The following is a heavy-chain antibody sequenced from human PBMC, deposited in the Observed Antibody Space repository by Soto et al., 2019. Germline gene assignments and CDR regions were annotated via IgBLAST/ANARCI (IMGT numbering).Heavy chain of an antibody. CDR3: ARGDIVVVVAAMCGMDV. Sequence: QVQLVQSGAEVKKPGASVKVSCKASGYTFTGYYMHWVRQAPGQGLEWMGWINPNSGGTNYAQKFQGWVTMTRDTSISTAYMELSGLRSDDTAVYYCARGDIVVVVAAMCGMDVWGQGTTVTVSS. CDR2: INPNSGGT. CDR1: GYTFTGYY. J-gene: IGHJ6*02. V-gene: IGHV1-2*04. D-gene: IGHD2-15*01.